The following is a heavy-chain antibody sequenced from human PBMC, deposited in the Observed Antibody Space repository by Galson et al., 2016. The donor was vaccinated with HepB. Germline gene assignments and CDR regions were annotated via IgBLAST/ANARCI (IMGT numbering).Heavy chain of an antibody. J-gene: IGHJ5*02. CDR1: GVSVISGSYY. Sequence: SETLSLTCTVSGVSVISGSYYWTWIRQPPGKGLDWIGYFYTSGSTNYNPSLKSRVTISVDTSKNHFSLKMTSVTAADTAVYYCARAGWVNDGSIDLWGQGTLVTVSS. CDR3: ARAGWVNDGSIDL. CDR2: FYTSGST. V-gene: IGHV4-61*03. D-gene: IGHD6-19*01.